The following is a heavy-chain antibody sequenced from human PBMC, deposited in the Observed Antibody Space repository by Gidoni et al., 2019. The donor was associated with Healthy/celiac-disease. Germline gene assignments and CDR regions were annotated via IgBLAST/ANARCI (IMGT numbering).Heavy chain of an antibody. V-gene: IGHV1-69*01. CDR2: IIPIFGTA. CDR3: ARDLSRYSSSG. J-gene: IGHJ4*02. D-gene: IGHD6-6*01. Sequence: IIPIFGTANYAQKFQGRVTITADESTSTAYMELSSLRSEDTAVYYCARDLSRYSSSGWGQGTLVTVSS.